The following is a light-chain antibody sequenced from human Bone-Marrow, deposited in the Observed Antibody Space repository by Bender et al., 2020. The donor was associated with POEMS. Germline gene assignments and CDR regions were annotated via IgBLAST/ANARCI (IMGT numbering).Light chain of an antibody. J-gene: IGLJ3*02. CDR2: DNN. CDR3: AAWDDSLNNWV. V-gene: IGLV1-44*01. Sequence: QSVLTQPPSVSGTPGQRVTISCYGSSPNIGTNIVNWYQQLPGKAPKLLIYDNNQWPSGVPDRFSGSKSGTSASLAISGLQSEDEGDYYCAAWDDSLNNWVIGGGTKLTVV. CDR1: SPNIGTNI.